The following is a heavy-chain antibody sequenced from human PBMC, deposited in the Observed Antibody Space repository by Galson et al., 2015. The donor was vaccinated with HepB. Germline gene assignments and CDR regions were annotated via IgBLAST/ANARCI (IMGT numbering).Heavy chain of an antibody. CDR1: GFTVSNNY. V-gene: IGHV3-66*02. Sequence: SLRLSCAASGFTVSNNYMTWVRQAPGKGLEWVSVISSGGSTYYADSVKGRFTISRDNSKNTLYLQMNSLRAEDTAVYYCARGAPYSSGWYGGYWGQGTLVTVSS. CDR2: ISSGGST. J-gene: IGHJ4*02. CDR3: ARGAPYSSGWYGGY. D-gene: IGHD6-19*01.